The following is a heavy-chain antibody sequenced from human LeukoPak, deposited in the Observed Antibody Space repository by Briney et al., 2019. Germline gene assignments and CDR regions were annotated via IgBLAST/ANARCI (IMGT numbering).Heavy chain of an antibody. CDR2: IDPSDSYT. J-gene: IGHJ4*02. D-gene: IGHD1-26*01. CDR3: ARQGSYYFIDY. CDR1: GYIFTSYW. Sequence: KVGGSLLISCQGSGYIFTSYWISWGRELPGKGEEWMGRIDPSDSYTNYSPSFPGHVTISADNSISTAYLQWSSLKASDTAMYYCARQGSYYFIDYWGQGTLVTVSS. V-gene: IGHV5-10-1*01.